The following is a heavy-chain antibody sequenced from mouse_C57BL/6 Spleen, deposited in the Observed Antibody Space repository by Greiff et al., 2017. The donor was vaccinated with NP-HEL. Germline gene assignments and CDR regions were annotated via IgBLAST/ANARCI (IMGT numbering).Heavy chain of an antibody. CDR3: ARPRYYGSSYAMDY. CDR2: ISSGSSTI. CDR1: GFTFSDYG. D-gene: IGHD1-1*01. V-gene: IGHV5-17*01. J-gene: IGHJ4*01. Sequence: EVKLVESGGGLVKPGGSLKLSCAASGFTFSDYGMHWVRQAPEKGLEWVAYISSGSSTIYYADTVKGRFTFSRDNAKNTLFLQMTSLSSEDTAMYYCARPRYYGSSYAMDYWGQGTSVTVSS.